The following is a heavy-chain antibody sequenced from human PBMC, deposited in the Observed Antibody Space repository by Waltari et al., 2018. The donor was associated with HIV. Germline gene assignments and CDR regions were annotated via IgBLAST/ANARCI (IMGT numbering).Heavy chain of an antibody. D-gene: IGHD6-25*01. Sequence: QVQLQEPGPGLVRPSETLSLSCSVSGFSITTGYYWGWVRQPPGKGLELIGYIYHTGSAYYHPSLKSRVSISVDTSKNQFSLKVNSMPASDAAVYYCARVRPADQRYLDYWGQGTLVTVSS. CDR3: ARVRPADQRYLDY. J-gene: IGHJ4*02. CDR1: GFSITTGYY. V-gene: IGHV4-38-2*02. CDR2: IYHTGSA.